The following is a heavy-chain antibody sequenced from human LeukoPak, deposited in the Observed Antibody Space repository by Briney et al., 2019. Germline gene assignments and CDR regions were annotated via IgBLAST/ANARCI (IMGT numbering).Heavy chain of an antibody. J-gene: IGHJ2*01. V-gene: IGHV3-21*01. Sequence: GGSLRLSCAASGFTFSSYSMNWVRQAPGKRLEWFSSIDTSTTYMTYADSVKGRFTISRDNARNSLYLQMNSLRAEDTAVYYCAREAGTGERWYFDLWGRGTLVTVSS. D-gene: IGHD7-27*01. CDR1: GFTFSSYS. CDR3: AREAGTGERWYFDL. CDR2: IDTSTTYM.